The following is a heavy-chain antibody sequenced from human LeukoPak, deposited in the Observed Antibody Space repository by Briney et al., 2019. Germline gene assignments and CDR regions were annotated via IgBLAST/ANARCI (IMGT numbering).Heavy chain of an antibody. CDR3: ARAQKRDFWSGYYLQPDYYYYGMDV. CDR1: GFTFSSYS. Sequence: GGSLRLSCAASGFTFSSYSMNWVRQAPGKGLEWVSYISSSSSTIYYADSVKGRFTISRDNAKNSLYLQMNSLRAEDTAVYYCARAQKRDFWSGYYLQPDYYYYGMDVWGQGTTVTVSS. D-gene: IGHD3-3*01. CDR2: ISSSSSTI. J-gene: IGHJ6*02. V-gene: IGHV3-48*01.